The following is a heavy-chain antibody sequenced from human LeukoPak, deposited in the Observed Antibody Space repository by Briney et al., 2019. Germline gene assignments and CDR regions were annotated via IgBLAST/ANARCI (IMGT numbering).Heavy chain of an antibody. J-gene: IGHJ4*02. V-gene: IGHV4-39*01. D-gene: IGHD6-13*01. CDR1: GGSISSSSYY. CDR3: ARQSSSPIDY. CDR2: IYYSGST. Sequence: SETLSLTCTVSGGSISSSSYYWGWIRQPPGKGLEWIGSIYYSGSTYYNPSLKSRVTISVDTSKNQFPLKLSSVTAADTAVYYCARQSSSPIDYWGQGTLVTVSS.